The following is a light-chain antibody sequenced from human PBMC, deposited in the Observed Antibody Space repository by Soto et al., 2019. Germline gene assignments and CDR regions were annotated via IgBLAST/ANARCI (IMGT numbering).Light chain of an antibody. Sequence: EIVMKHSPDTLSVSPGDRATLSCRASQYIGSAVAWYHQRSGQAPRLLIFDASIRVPTTPARFSGSVSGTEFTLTISSLESEDFAVYFCQQYGDRPRRFGQGTKVDIK. CDR1: QYIGSA. CDR2: DAS. CDR3: QQYGDRPRR. V-gene: IGKV3-15*01. J-gene: IGKJ1*01.